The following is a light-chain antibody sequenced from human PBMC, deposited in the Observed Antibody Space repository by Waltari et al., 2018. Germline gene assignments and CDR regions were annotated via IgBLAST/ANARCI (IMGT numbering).Light chain of an antibody. Sequence: QSALAQPASVSGSPGQSIPISCTGTSSDVGAYNYVSWYQQHPGKAPKLMIYDVRNRPSGVSNRFSGSKSGNTASLTISGLQAEDEADYYCSSYTSSSTLLFGTGTKVTVL. CDR3: SSYTSSSTLL. J-gene: IGLJ1*01. V-gene: IGLV2-14*03. CDR2: DVR. CDR1: SSDVGAYNY.